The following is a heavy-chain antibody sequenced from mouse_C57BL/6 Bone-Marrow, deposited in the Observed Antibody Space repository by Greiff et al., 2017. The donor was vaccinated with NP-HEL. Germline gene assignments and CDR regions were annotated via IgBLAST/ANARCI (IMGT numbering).Heavy chain of an antibody. V-gene: IGHV1-64*01. Sequence: QVQLQQPGAELVKPGASVKLSCKASGYTFTSYWMHWVKQRPGQGLEWIGMIHPNSGSTNYNEKFKSKATLTVDQSSSTAYMQLSSLTSEDSAVYYCAPYEYDGAWFAYWGQGTLVTVSA. CDR3: APYEYDGAWFAY. J-gene: IGHJ3*01. CDR1: GYTFTSYW. D-gene: IGHD2-4*01. CDR2: IHPNSGST.